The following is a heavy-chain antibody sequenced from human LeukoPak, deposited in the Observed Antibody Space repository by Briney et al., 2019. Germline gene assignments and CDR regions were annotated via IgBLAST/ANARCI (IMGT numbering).Heavy chain of an antibody. CDR3: ATSPLRYYYDSSGYYLSNY. V-gene: IGHV4-34*01. CDR2: INHSGST. J-gene: IGHJ4*02. CDR1: GGSFSGYY. Sequence: SETLSLTCAVYGGSFSGYYWSWIRQPPGKGLEWIGEINHSGSTNYNPSLKSRVTISVDTSKNQFSLKLSSVTAADTAVYYCATSPLRYYYDSSGYYLSNYWGQGTLVTVSS. D-gene: IGHD3-22*01.